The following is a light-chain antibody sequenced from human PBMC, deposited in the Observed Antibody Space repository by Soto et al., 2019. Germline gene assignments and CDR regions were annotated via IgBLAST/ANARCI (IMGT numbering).Light chain of an antibody. J-gene: IGKJ5*01. CDR1: LSVSNY. CDR3: QQRQYWPPIT. Sequence: VVTQSPPPLSLSPGERATLSCRTSLSVSNYLAWYQQKPGQAPRLLIYDASNRASGIPARFTGSGSGTDFNLTISTLEPEDFAVYYCQQRQYWPPITFGQGTRLEI. CDR2: DAS. V-gene: IGKV3-11*01.